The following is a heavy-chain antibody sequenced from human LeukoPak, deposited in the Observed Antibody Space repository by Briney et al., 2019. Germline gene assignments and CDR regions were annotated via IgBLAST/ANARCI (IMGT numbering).Heavy chain of an antibody. CDR1: GFTFSSYW. J-gene: IGHJ6*02. D-gene: IGHD3-10*01. V-gene: IGHV3-7*01. CDR2: IKQDGSEK. CDR3: ARDVSYYYGSGSQYYYGMDV. Sequence: GGSLRLSCAASGFTFSSYWISWVRQAPGKGLEWVANIKQDGSEKYYVDSVKGRFTISRDNAKNSLYLQMNSLRAEDTAVYYCARDVSYYYGSGSQYYYGMDVWGQGTTVTVSS.